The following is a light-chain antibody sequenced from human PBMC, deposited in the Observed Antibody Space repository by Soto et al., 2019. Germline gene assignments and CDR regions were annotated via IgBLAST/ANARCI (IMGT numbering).Light chain of an antibody. Sequence: QLVLTQSPSASASLGASVKLTCTLSSGHSSYAIAWHQQQPEKGPRYLMKLNSDGSHSKGDGIPDRCSGSSSGAERYLPISSLQSEDEADYYCQTWGTGIHVVFGGGTKLTVL. CDR3: QTWGTGIHVV. CDR1: SGHSSYA. J-gene: IGLJ2*01. CDR2: LNSDGSH. V-gene: IGLV4-69*01.